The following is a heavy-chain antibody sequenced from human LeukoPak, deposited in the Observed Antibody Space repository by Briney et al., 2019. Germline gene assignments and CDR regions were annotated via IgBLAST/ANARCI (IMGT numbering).Heavy chain of an antibody. J-gene: IGHJ6*02. CDR2: IKEDGSEK. Sequence: TGGSLRLSCAASGFTFSIYWMSWVRQAPGKGLEWVANIKEDGSEKYYADSVKGRFTISRDNAKNSLYLQMNSLRAEDTALYYCAKENYGDYSSYYYYGMDVWGQGTTVTVSS. CDR1: GFTFSIYW. V-gene: IGHV3-7*03. D-gene: IGHD4-17*01. CDR3: AKENYGDYSSYYYYGMDV.